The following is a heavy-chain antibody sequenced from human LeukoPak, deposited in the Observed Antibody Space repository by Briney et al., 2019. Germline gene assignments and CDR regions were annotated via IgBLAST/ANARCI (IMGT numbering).Heavy chain of an antibody. D-gene: IGHD5-18*01. V-gene: IGHV3-7*01. CDR3: ARNLVHLWNVFDF. Sequence: GGSLRLSCVASRFTFSNHYMSWVRQAPGKGLEWVATIKPDGSETFYVDSVKGQFTVSRDNAKNSLYLQMSSLRAEDTAVYHCARNLVHLWNVFDFWGLGTMVTVSS. CDR1: RFTFSNHY. CDR2: IKPDGSET. J-gene: IGHJ3*01.